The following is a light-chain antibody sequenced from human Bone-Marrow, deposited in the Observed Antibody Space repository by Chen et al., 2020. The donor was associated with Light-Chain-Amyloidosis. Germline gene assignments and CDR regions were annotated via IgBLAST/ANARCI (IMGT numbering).Light chain of an antibody. CDR1: SSDVGSYNL. J-gene: IGLJ2*01. V-gene: IGLV2-23*01. CDR2: EDN. CDR3: CSYGGRGSLDVV. Sequence: QSALTQPASVSGSPGQSITISCTETSSDVGSYNLVSWYQQHPDKAPKLMIYEDNKRPSGVSSRFSDSTSGNTASLTFSGLQAEVQADYYCCSYGGRGSLDVVFGGGTKLTVL.